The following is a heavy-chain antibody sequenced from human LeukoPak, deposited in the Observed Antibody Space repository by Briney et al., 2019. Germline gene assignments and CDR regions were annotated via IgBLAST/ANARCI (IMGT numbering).Heavy chain of an antibody. CDR3: ARGRPYYYGSGSYYKNYYYYYGMDV. CDR1: GGSISSYY. CDR2: IYYSGST. Sequence: SETLSLTCTVSGGSISSYYWSWIRQPPGKGLEWIGYIYYSGSTNYNPSLKSRVTISVDTSKNQFSLKLSSVTAADTAVYYCARGRPYYYGSGSYYKNYYYYYGMDVWGQGTTVTVSS. V-gene: IGHV4-59*12. D-gene: IGHD3-10*01. J-gene: IGHJ6*02.